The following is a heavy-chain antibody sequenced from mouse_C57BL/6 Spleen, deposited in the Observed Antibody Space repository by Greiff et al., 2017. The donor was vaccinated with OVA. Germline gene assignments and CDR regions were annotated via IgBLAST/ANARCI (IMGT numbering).Heavy chain of an antibody. CDR1: GYAFSSSW. CDR3: ARGQGLLRGDY. D-gene: IGHD1-1*01. CDR2: IYPGDGDT. Sequence: VKLQESGPELVKPGASVKISCKASGYAFSSSWMNWVKQRPGKGLEWIGRIYPGDGDTNYNGKFKGKATLTADKSSSTAYMQLSSLTSEDSAVYFCARGQGLLRGDYWGQGTTLTVSS. V-gene: IGHV1-82*01. J-gene: IGHJ2*01.